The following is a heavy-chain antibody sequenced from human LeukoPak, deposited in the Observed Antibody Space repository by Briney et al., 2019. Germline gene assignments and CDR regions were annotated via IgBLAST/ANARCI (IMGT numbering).Heavy chain of an antibody. Sequence: GASVKVSCKASGGTFSSYAISWVRQAPGQGLEWMGGIIPIFGTANYAQKFQGRVTITADESTSTAYMELSSLRSEDTAVYYCASSMYYCSSTSCHTVGDYYYYGMDVWGQGTTVTVSS. D-gene: IGHD2-2*01. V-gene: IGHV1-69*13. J-gene: IGHJ6*02. CDR3: ASSMYYCSSTSCHTVGDYYYYGMDV. CDR2: IIPIFGTA. CDR1: GGTFSSYA.